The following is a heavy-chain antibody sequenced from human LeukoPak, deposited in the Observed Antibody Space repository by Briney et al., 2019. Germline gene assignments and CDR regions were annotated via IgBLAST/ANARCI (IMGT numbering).Heavy chain of an antibody. D-gene: IGHD5-24*01. CDR1: GFTFSSYW. Sequence: GGSLRLSCAASGFTFSSYWMSWVRQAPGKGLEWVANIKQDGSEKYYVDSVKGRFTISRDNAKNSLYLQMNSLRAEDTAVYYCARGGSRWLQLPYYFDYWGQGTLVTVSS. CDR2: IKQDGSEK. V-gene: IGHV3-7*01. J-gene: IGHJ4*02. CDR3: ARGGSRWLQLPYYFDY.